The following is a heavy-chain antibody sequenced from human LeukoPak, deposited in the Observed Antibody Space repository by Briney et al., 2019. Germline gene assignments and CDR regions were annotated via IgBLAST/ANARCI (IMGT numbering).Heavy chain of an antibody. CDR2: IYYSGST. Sequence: SETLSLTCTVSGGSISSSSYYWGWIRQPPGKGLEWIVSIYYSGSTYYNPSLKSRVTISVDTSKNQFSLKLSSVTAADTAVYYCARDRSSGWFKADYYYYYGMDVWGQGTTVTVSS. V-gene: IGHV4-39*07. CDR3: ARDRSSGWFKADYYYYYGMDV. D-gene: IGHD6-19*01. CDR1: GGSISSSSYY. J-gene: IGHJ6*02.